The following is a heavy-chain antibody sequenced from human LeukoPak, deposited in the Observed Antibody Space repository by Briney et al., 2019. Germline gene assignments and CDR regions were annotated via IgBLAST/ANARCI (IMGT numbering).Heavy chain of an antibody. D-gene: IGHD6-13*01. CDR1: GFTFSSYG. J-gene: IGHJ4*02. V-gene: IGHV3-33*01. Sequence: GRSLRLSCAASGFTFSSYGMHWVRQAPGKGLEWVAVIWYDGSNKYCADSVKGRFTISRDNSKNTLYLQMNSLRAEDTAVYYCARDRGSSSWYYFDYWGQGTLATVP. CDR2: IWYDGSNK. CDR3: ARDRGSSSWYYFDY.